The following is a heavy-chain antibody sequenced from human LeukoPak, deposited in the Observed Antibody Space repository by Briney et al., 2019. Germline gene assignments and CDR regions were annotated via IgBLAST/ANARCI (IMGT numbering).Heavy chain of an antibody. CDR3: ARHNCGGDCYYSYYYYYMDV. Sequence: ASETLSLTCAVYGGSFSGNNWNWIRQPPGKGLEWIGEINHSGATKYNPSLKSRLTISVDPSKNQFSLKLKSVTAADTAVYYCARHNCGGDCYYSYYYYYMDVWGKGTTVTISS. V-gene: IGHV4-34*01. J-gene: IGHJ6*03. CDR2: INHSGAT. CDR1: GGSFSGNN. D-gene: IGHD2-21*02.